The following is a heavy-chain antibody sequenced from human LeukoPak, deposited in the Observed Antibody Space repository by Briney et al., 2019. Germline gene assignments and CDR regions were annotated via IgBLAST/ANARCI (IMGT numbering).Heavy chain of an antibody. V-gene: IGHV1-8*01. CDR3: ARAMVRGVIIPNY. Sequence: ASVKVSCKASGYTFTNYDINWVRQATGQGLEWMGWMNPNSGNTGYAQKFQGRVTMTRNTSISTAYMELSSLRSEDTAVYYCARAMVRGVIIPNYWGQGTLVTVSS. CDR1: GYTFTNYD. D-gene: IGHD3-10*01. CDR2: MNPNSGNT. J-gene: IGHJ4*02.